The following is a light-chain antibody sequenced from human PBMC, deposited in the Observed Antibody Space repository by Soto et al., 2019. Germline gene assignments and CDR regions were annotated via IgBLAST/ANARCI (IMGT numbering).Light chain of an antibody. Sequence: QPALTQPASVSGSPGQSITLSCTGTSSDVGGYNYVSWYQQHPGKAPKLMIYEVSNRPSGISHRFSGSKSGNTASLTISGLRAEDEADYYCSSYTRQYTPSYVFGTGTKVTVL. J-gene: IGLJ1*01. V-gene: IGLV2-14*01. CDR2: EVS. CDR3: SSYTRQYTPSYV. CDR1: SSDVGGYNY.